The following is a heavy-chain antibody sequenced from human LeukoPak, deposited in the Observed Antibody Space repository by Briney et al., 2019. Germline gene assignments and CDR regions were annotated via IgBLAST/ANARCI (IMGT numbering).Heavy chain of an antibody. CDR2: IIPIFGTA. CDR1: GGTFSSYA. Sequence: SVKVSCKASGGTFSSYAISWVRQAPGQGVEWMGGIIPIFGTANYAQKFQGRVTITTDESTSTAYMALSSLRYEDTAVYYCARDPQVYYDSSGYYYYYYMDVWGRGTTVTVSS. J-gene: IGHJ6*03. D-gene: IGHD3-22*01. V-gene: IGHV1-69*05. CDR3: ARDPQVYYDSSGYYYYYYMDV.